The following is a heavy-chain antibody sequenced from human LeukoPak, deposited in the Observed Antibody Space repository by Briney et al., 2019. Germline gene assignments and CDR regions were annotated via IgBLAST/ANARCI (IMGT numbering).Heavy chain of an antibody. CDR2: ISSSSSYI. J-gene: IGHJ4*02. D-gene: IGHD3-9*01. Sequence: GGSLRLSCAASGFTFSSYSMNWVRQAPGKGLEWVSSISSSSSYIYYADSVKGRFTISRDNAKNSLYLQMNSLRAEDTAVYYCARDPARLGFEDCWGQGTLVTVSS. V-gene: IGHV3-21*01. CDR3: ARDPARLGFEDC. CDR1: GFTFSSYS.